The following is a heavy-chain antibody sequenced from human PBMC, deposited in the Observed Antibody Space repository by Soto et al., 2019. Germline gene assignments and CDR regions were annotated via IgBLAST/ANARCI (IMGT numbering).Heavy chain of an antibody. Sequence: SETLSLTCTVSGGSISSSSYYWGWIRQPPGKGLEWIGSIYYSGSTYYNPSLKSRVTISVDTSKNQFSLKLSSVTAADTAVYYCARLDPSTPSWGSDPWGQGTLVTVSS. J-gene: IGHJ5*02. CDR1: GGSISSSSYY. CDR2: IYYSGST. D-gene: IGHD3-3*02. V-gene: IGHV4-39*01. CDR3: ARLDPSTPSWGSDP.